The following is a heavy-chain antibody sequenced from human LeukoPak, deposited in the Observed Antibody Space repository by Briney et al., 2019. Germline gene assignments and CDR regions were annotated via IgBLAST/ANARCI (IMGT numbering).Heavy chain of an antibody. Sequence: ASVKVSCKASGGTFSSYAISWVRQAPGQGLEWMGGIIPIFGTANYAQKFQGRVTITTDESTSTAYMELSSLRSEDTAVYYCARGSDDFWSGYYQTFDYWGQGTLVTVSS. CDR1: GGTFSSYA. CDR2: IIPIFGTA. CDR3: ARGSDDFWSGYYQTFDY. J-gene: IGHJ4*02. D-gene: IGHD3-3*01. V-gene: IGHV1-69*05.